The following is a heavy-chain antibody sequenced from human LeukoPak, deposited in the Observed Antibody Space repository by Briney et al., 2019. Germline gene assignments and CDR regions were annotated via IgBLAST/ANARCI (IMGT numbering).Heavy chain of an antibody. V-gene: IGHV3-53*01. CDR1: GFTVSSNY. CDR3: ARVVYSSGWPDFDY. CDR2: IYSGGST. J-gene: IGHJ4*02. Sequence: GGSPRLSCAASGFTVSSNYMSWVRQAPGKGLEWVSVIYSGGSTYYADSVKGRFTISRDNSKNTLYLQMNSLRAEDTAVYYCARVVYSSGWPDFDYWGQGTLVTVSS. D-gene: IGHD6-19*01.